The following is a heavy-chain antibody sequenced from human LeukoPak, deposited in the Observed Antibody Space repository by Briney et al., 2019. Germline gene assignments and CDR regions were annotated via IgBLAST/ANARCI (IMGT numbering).Heavy chain of an antibody. D-gene: IGHD5-18*01. Sequence: GGSLRLSCAASGFIFSSSWMTWVRQAPGKGLEWVSGISGNGISTYYADSVKGRFTISRDNSKSTLYLQMDSLRADDTAVYYCAGDPDTAFDYWGQGTLVTVPS. J-gene: IGHJ4*02. V-gene: IGHV3-23*01. CDR3: AGDPDTAFDY. CDR1: GFIFSSSW. CDR2: ISGNGIST.